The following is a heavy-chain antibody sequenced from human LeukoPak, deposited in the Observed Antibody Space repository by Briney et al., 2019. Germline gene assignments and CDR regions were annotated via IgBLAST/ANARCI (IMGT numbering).Heavy chain of an antibody. CDR2: IRYDGTSQ. CDR1: GFTLSIYG. V-gene: IGHV3-30*02. CDR3: AKVGGGWYQIDY. J-gene: IGHJ4*02. D-gene: IGHD6-19*01. Sequence: PGGSLRLSCATSGFTLSIYGMHWVRQAPGKGLELVAFIRYDGTSQYYADSVKGRFTISRDNSKNTLYLQMNSLRAEDTAVYYCAKVGGGWYQIDYWGQGTLVTVSS.